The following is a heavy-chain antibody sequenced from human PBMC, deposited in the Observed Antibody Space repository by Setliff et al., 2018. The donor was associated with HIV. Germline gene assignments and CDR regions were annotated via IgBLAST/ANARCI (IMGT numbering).Heavy chain of an antibody. D-gene: IGHD1-1*01. CDR3: SRVNWNYHGMDV. CDR1: GFTFDDYA. V-gene: IGHV3-43D*03. J-gene: IGHJ6*02. CDR2: ISWDGGST. Sequence: GGSLRLSCAASGFTFDDYAMHWVRQVPGKGLEWVSLISWDGGSTYYSDSVKGRFTVSRDNAKNTLYLQMNNLRAEDTAVYYCSRVNWNYHGMDVWGQGTTVTVSS.